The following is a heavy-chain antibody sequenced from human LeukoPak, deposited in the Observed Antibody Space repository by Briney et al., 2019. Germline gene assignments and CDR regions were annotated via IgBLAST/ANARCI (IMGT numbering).Heavy chain of an antibody. D-gene: IGHD4-17*01. J-gene: IGHJ4*02. CDR2: SYTIGST. V-gene: IGHV4-4*07. CDR3: ARSAPSVTSYYFDS. CDR1: GDSISRYY. Sequence: SETLSLTCTVSGDSISRYYWSWIRQPAGKGLEWIGRSYTIGSTNYNPSLKSRVTMSLDTSKNQFSLTLNSVTAADTAVYYCARSAPSVTSYYFDSWGQGTLVTVSS.